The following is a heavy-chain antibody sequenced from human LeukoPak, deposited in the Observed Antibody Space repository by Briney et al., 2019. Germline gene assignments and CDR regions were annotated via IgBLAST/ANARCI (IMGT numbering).Heavy chain of an antibody. CDR2: IIPIFGTA. V-gene: IGHV1-69*13. J-gene: IGHJ6*03. CDR1: GGTFSSYA. CDR3: ARPHIGTHYYYYMDV. D-gene: IGHD1/OR15-1a*01. Sequence: ASVKVSCKASGGTFSSYAISWVRQAPGQGLEWMGGIIPIFGTANYAQKFQGRVTITADESTSTAYMELSSLRSEDTAVYYCARPHIGTHYYYYMDVWGKGTTVIVSS.